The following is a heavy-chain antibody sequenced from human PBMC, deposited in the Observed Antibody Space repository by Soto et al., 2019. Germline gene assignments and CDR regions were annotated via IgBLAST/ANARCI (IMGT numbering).Heavy chain of an antibody. Sequence: QVQLQESGPGVVKPSETLSLTCTVSGGSFTSGSYYWSWIRQSPGKGLEWIGFVDYTGRATYSPSLKSRLTISSDTPKNQFSLKVNSVTAADTAVYYCARDRRVAGTTLDYWGQGILVTVSS. CDR2: VDYTGRA. V-gene: IGHV4-61*01. CDR3: ARDRRVAGTTLDY. CDR1: GGSFTSGSYY. J-gene: IGHJ4*02. D-gene: IGHD1-7*01.